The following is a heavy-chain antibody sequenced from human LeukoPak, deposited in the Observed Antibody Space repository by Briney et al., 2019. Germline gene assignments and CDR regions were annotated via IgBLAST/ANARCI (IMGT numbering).Heavy chain of an antibody. CDR3: AKDPVKLLLWFGELLFTGIDY. CDR1: GFTFSSYG. V-gene: IGHV3-30*18. D-gene: IGHD3-10*01. J-gene: IGHJ4*02. CDR2: ISYDGSNK. Sequence: PGGSLRLSCAASGFTFSSYGMHWVRQAPGKGLEWVAVISYDGSNKYYADSVKGRFTISRDNSKNTLYLQMNSLRAEDTAVYYCAKDPVKLLLWFGELLFTGIDYWGQGTLVTVSS.